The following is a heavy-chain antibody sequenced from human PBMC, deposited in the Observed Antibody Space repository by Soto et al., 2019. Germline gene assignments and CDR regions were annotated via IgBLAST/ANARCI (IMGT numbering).Heavy chain of an antibody. J-gene: IGHJ4*02. CDR3: APWFGAFAY. Sequence: QVQLVESGGGVVQPGRSLRLSCAASGFTFSSYGMHWVRQAPGKGLEWVAVISYDGSNKYYADSVKGRLPISRDNSKNTLYLQMNRLRAGATAVFSFAPWFGAFAYGGQGTLV. D-gene: IGHD3-10*01. V-gene: IGHV3-30*03. CDR1: GFTFSSYG. CDR2: ISYDGSNK.